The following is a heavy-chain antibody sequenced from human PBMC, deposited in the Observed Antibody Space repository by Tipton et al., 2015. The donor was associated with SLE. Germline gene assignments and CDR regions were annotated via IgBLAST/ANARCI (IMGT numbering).Heavy chain of an antibody. D-gene: IGHD6-13*01. J-gene: IGHJ3*02. Sequence: LSLTCAASGFTFSSYAMSWVRQAPGKGLEWVSAISGSGGSTYYADSVKGRFTISRDNSKNTLYLQMNSLRAEDTAVYYCARVIAAAGVDAFDIWGQGTMVTVSS. CDR2: ISGSGGST. CDR3: ARVIAAAGVDAFDI. V-gene: IGHV3-23*01. CDR1: GFTFSSYA.